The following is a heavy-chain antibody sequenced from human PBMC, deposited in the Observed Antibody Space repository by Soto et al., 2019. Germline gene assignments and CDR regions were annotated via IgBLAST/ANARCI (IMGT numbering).Heavy chain of an antibody. J-gene: IGHJ5*02. CDR3: ARAGGVVVPPASFDP. V-gene: IGHV4-59*01. Sequence: PSETLSLTCTVSGGSISSYYWSWIRQPPGKGLEWIGYIYYSGSTNYNPSLKSRVTISVDTSKNQFSLKLSSVTAPDTAVYYCARAGGVVVPPASFDPWGQGTLVTVSS. D-gene: IGHD2-2*01. CDR2: IYYSGST. CDR1: GGSISSYY.